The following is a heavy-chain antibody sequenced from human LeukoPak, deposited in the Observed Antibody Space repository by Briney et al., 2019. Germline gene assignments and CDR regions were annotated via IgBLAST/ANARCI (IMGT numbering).Heavy chain of an antibody. Sequence: SETLSLTCTVSGGSISSGDYYWSWIRQPPGKGLEWIGYIYYSGSTYYNPSLKSRVTISVDTSKNQFSLKLSSVTAADTAVYYCASTTIFGVVTDDNCFDPWGQGTLVTVSS. V-gene: IGHV4-30-4*08. D-gene: IGHD3-3*01. CDR1: GGSISSGDYY. CDR3: ASTTIFGVVTDDNCFDP. CDR2: IYYSGST. J-gene: IGHJ5*02.